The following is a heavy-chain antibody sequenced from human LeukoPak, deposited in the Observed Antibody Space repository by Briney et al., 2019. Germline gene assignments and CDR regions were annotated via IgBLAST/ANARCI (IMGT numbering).Heavy chain of an antibody. CDR1: GFTFSTYG. Sequence: GGSLRLSCAASGFTFSTYGMHWVRQAPGKGLEWVAVISYDGSKEYYADSVKGRFTISRDSSKNTLYLQMNSLRAEDTAVYYCAKGQAYYDSSGYHGDFDYWGQGTLVTVSS. J-gene: IGHJ4*02. CDR3: AKGQAYYDSSGYHGDFDY. V-gene: IGHV3-30*18. CDR2: ISYDGSKE. D-gene: IGHD3-22*01.